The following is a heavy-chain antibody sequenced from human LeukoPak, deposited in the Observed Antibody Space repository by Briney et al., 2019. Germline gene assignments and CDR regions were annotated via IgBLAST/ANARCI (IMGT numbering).Heavy chain of an antibody. V-gene: IGHV4-31*03. D-gene: IGHD1/OR15-1a*01. CDR2: ISYSGST. CDR1: GGSMSSGGYY. Sequence: SETLSLTCTASGGSMSSGGYYWSWIRQHPGKGLEWIAYISYSGSTYYNPSLKGRVTMSVDTSKNQFSLELSSVTAADTAVYYCASTNSDYFDYWGQGTLVTVSS. CDR3: ASTNSDYFDY. J-gene: IGHJ4*02.